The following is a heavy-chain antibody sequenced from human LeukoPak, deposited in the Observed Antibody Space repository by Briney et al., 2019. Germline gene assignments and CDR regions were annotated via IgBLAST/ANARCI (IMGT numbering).Heavy chain of an antibody. CDR1: GGSISSGDYY. CDR2: IYYSGST. J-gene: IGHJ4*02. Sequence: TLSLTCTVSGGSISSGDYYWSWIRQPPGKGLEWIGYIYYSGSTYYNPSLKSRVTISVDTSKNQFSLKLSSVTAADTAVYYCARVLGGEQLFDYWGQGTLVTVSS. D-gene: IGHD6-13*01. V-gene: IGHV4-30-4*08. CDR3: ARVLGGEQLFDY.